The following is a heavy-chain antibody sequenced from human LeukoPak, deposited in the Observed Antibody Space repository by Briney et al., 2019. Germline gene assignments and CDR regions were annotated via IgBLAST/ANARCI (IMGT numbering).Heavy chain of an antibody. CDR3: ARDGPFNHYYDSSGHYPDAFDI. D-gene: IGHD3-22*01. Sequence: GGSLRLSCAASGFTFSSYAMHWVRQAPGKGLEWVAVISYDGSNKYYADSVKGRFTISRDNAKNTLYLQMNSLRAEDTAVYYCARDGPFNHYYDSSGHYPDAFDIWGQGTMVTVSS. V-gene: IGHV3-30-3*01. CDR2: ISYDGSNK. J-gene: IGHJ3*02. CDR1: GFTFSSYA.